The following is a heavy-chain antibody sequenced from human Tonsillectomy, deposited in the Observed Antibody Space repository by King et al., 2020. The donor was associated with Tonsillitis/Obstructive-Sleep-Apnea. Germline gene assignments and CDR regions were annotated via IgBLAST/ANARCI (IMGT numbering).Heavy chain of an antibody. CDR2: IIPILDIA. CDR1: GGTFSSYA. J-gene: IGHJ4*02. CDR3: ARFLSPGAVSD. V-gene: IGHV1-69*09. D-gene: IGHD3-3*01. Sequence: QLVQSGAEVKKPGSSVKISCKASGGTFSSYAINWVRQAPGQGLEWMGRIIPILDIANYAQKLQGRVTITADKSTSTACMELSSLRSEDTAVYYCARFLSPGAVSDWGQGTLVTVSS.